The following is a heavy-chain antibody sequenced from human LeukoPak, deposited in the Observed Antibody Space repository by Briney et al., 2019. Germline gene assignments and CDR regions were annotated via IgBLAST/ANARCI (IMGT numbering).Heavy chain of an antibody. CDR1: GGSISSYF. CDR2: ISDSGST. J-gene: IGHJ5*02. Sequence: SETLSLTCTVSGGSISSYFWSWIRQPPGKGLEWIGYISDSGSTDYNPSLKSRVTISVDTSKNQFSLKLRSVTAADTAAYYCARSEAPTVWGVIMVNWVDPWGQGTLVTVSS. CDR3: ARSEAPTVWGVIMVNWVDP. D-gene: IGHD3-10*01. V-gene: IGHV4-59*01.